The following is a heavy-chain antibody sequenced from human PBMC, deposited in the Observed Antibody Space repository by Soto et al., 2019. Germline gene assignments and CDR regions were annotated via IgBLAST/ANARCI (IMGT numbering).Heavy chain of an antibody. CDR1: GYTFTSYA. D-gene: IGHD2-15*01. Sequence: EASVKVSCKASGYTFTSYAMHWVRQAPGQRLEWMGWINAGNCNTKYSQKFQGRVTITRDTSASTAYMELSSLRSEDTAVYYCARDLGGWPDYWGQGTLVTV. CDR3: ARDLGGWPDY. J-gene: IGHJ4*02. CDR2: INAGNCNT. V-gene: IGHV1-3*01.